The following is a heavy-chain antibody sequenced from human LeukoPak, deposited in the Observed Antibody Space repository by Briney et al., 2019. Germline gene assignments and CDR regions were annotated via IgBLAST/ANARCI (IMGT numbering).Heavy chain of an antibody. CDR3: ARAYTNYGDSSKTLDY. CDR1: GYTFTGYY. D-gene: IGHD4-17*01. Sequence: ASVKVSCKASGYTFTGYYMHWVRQATGQGLEWMGWMNPNSGNTGYAQKFQGRVTMTRNTSISTAYMELSSLRSEDTAVYYCARAYTNYGDSSKTLDYWGQGTLVTVSP. V-gene: IGHV1-8*02. CDR2: MNPNSGNT. J-gene: IGHJ4*02.